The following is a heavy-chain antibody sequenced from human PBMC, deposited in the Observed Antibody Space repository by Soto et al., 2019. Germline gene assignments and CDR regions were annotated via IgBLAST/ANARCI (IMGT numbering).Heavy chain of an antibody. D-gene: IGHD7-27*01. CDR1: GFTFSSYA. J-gene: IGHJ4*02. CDR2: ISYDGSNK. Sequence: GGSLRLSCAASGFTFSSYAMHWVRQAPGKGLEWVAVISYDGSNKYYADSVKGRFTISRDNSKNTLYLQMNSLRAEDTAVYYCARDSQEKHPTNWGSVDYWGQGTLVTVSS. V-gene: IGHV3-30*04. CDR3: ARDSQEKHPTNWGSVDY.